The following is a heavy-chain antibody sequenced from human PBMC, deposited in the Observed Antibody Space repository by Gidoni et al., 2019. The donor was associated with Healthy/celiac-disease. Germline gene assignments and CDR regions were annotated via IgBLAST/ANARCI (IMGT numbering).Heavy chain of an antibody. V-gene: IGHV4-31*03. CDR1: GGSISSVGYY. D-gene: IGHD4-17*01. Sequence: QVQLQESGPGLVKPSQTLSLTCTVSGGSISSVGYYWSWIRQHPGKGLEWIGYIYYSGSTYYNPSLKSRVTIAVDTSKNQFSLKLSSVTAADTAVYYCARADYGGNTGYSSFDYWGQGTLVTVSS. CDR3: ARADYGGNTGYSSFDY. J-gene: IGHJ4*02. CDR2: IYYSGST.